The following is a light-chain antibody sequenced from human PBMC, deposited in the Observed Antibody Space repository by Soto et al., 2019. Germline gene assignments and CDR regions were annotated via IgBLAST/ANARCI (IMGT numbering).Light chain of an antibody. CDR1: SSNIGSNT. V-gene: IGLV1-44*01. J-gene: IGLJ1*01. CDR3: AAWDDSLNGFV. CDR2: TYN. Sequence: QSLLTQPPSASVAPGQRVTISCSGSSSNIGSNTVNWYQQLPGTAPKLLIYTYNQRPSGVRDRFSGSRSGTSASLAISGLQSEDEADYYCAAWDDSLNGFVFGTGTKVTVL.